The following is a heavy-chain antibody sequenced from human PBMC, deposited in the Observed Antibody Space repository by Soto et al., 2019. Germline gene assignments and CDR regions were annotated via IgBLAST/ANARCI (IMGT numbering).Heavy chain of an antibody. V-gene: IGHV3-48*03. CDR1: GFTFSSYE. CDR3: ATVTVVTPGGAFDI. Sequence: PGGSLRLSCAASGFTFSSYEMNWVRQAPGKGLEWVSYISSSGSTIYYADSVKGRFTISRDNAKNSLYLQMNSLRAEDTAVYYCATVTVVTPGGAFDICGQGPRGTVS. J-gene: IGHJ3*02. CDR2: ISSSGSTI. D-gene: IGHD2-15*01.